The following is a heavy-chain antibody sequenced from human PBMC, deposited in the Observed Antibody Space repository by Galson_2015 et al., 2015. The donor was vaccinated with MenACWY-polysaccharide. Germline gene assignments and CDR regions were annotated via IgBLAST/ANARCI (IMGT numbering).Heavy chain of an antibody. CDR3: ARENVLLWSTRWFDP. V-gene: IGHV1-18*01. J-gene: IGHJ5*02. D-gene: IGHD3-10*01. CDR1: GYTFTGYG. Sequence: QSGAEVKKPGASVKVSCKASGYTFTGYGITWVRQAPGQGLEWMGWIGAYNGKTNYAQKLQGRVTMTTDTSTSTAYMELRSLRSDDTAVYYCARENVLLWSTRWFDPWGRGTLVTVSS. CDR2: IGAYNGKT.